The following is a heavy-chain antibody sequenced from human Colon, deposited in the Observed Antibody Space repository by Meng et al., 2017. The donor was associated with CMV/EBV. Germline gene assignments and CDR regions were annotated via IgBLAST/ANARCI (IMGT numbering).Heavy chain of an antibody. CDR2: IKQDGGEK. D-gene: IGHD3-3*01. CDR1: GFTFGTYW. V-gene: IGHV3-7*01. CDR3: ARDHCASASCSYADFWSGHFKQYGADG. Sequence: GESLKISCVASGFTFGTYWMTWVRQAPGKGPEWVASIKQDGGEKVYADSVKGRFTISRDSDNNSLYLQMNSLRAADTVIYYCARDHCASASCSYADFWSGHFKQYGADGWGRGTTVTVSS. J-gene: IGHJ6*02.